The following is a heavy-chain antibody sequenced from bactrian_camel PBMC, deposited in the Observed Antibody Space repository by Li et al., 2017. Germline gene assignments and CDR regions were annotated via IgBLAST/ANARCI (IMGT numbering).Heavy chain of an antibody. J-gene: IGHJ4*01. CDR3: AASRMITNQIRDYDY. Sequence: QVQLVESGGGSVQAGESLKLSCTASGFAFDDATMGWFRQTPGNAGNECEFVSSNSWDGTTTYADSVKGRFTISRDNAKNAVYLQMNSLKFEDTAMYYCAASRMITNQIRDYDYWGQGTQVTVS. V-gene: IGHV3S60*01. D-gene: IGHD3*01. CDR2: NSWDGTT. CDR1: GFAFDDAT.